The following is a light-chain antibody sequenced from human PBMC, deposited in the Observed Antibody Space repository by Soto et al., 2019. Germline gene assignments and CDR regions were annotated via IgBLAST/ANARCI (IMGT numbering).Light chain of an antibody. CDR3: QQYNNWPPPMYT. Sequence: EIVMTQSPATLSVSPGERATLSCRASQSVSSSLAWYQQKPGQAPRLLIYAASTRATGIPARFSGSGSGTEFTLTISSLQSEDFAVYYCQQYNNWPPPMYTFGQGTKLEIK. CDR1: QSVSSS. V-gene: IGKV3-15*01. CDR2: AAS. J-gene: IGKJ2*01.